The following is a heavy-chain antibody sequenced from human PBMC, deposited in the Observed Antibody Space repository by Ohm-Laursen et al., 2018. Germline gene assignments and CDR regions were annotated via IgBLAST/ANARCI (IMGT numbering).Heavy chain of an antibody. D-gene: IGHD6-13*01. Sequence: SLRLSCAASGFTFSNYWMTWVRQAPGTGLEWVANIRQDGSEKYYVDSVKGRFTISRDNARNSLYLQMNSLRAEDTAVYYCHRQLEHYCYYGMDVWGQGTTVTVSS. J-gene: IGHJ6*02. CDR2: IRQDGSEK. CDR1: GFTFSNYW. V-gene: IGHV3-7*02. CDR3: HRQLEHYCYYGMDV.